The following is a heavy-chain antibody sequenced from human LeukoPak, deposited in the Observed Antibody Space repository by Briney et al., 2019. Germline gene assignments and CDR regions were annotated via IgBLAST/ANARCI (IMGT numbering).Heavy chain of an antibody. CDR1: GFTFRNFA. CDR2: ISNSGHAT. D-gene: IGHD5-18*01. V-gene: IGHV3-23*01. Sequence: PGGSLRLSCAASGFTFRNFAMSWVRQAPGKGLEWFSSISNSGHATYYTDSVRGRFTISRDNSRNTLYLQMDSLRAEDTAVYYCARRRQNTAMFDYWGQGTLVTVSS. J-gene: IGHJ4*02. CDR3: ARRRQNTAMFDY.